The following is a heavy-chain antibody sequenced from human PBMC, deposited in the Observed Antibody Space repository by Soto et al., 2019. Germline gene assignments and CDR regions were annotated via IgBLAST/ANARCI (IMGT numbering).Heavy chain of an antibody. D-gene: IGHD3-22*01. V-gene: IGHV4-59*01. Sequence: PSETLSLTCTVSGVSINNYYWSWIRQPPGKGLEWVGYIYYSGSTSYNPSLKSRVTISIDMSKNLFSLRLTSMTAADTAVYYCARGPNYYDASGYFDYGLDVWGQGTTVTVSS. CDR2: IYYSGST. J-gene: IGHJ6*02. CDR1: GVSINNYY. CDR3: ARGPNYYDASGYFDYGLDV.